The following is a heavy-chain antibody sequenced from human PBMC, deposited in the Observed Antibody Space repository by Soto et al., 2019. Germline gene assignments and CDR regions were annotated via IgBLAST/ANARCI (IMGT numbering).Heavy chain of an antibody. V-gene: IGHV3-23*01. CDR3: AKASSRSWGVFDY. Sequence: EIQLLESGGALVQPGGSLRLSCAASGFTFSNYAMTWVRQAPGKGLEWVSGISPKSDHIFFADSVKGRFTISRDNSENTLYLQMSSLSADDTAIYYCAKASSRSWGVFDYWGQGALITVSS. CDR1: GFTFSNYA. D-gene: IGHD6-13*01. J-gene: IGHJ4*02. CDR2: ISPKSDHI.